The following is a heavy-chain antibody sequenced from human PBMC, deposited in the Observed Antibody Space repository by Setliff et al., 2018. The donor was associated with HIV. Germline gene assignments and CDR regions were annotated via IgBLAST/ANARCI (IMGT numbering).Heavy chain of an antibody. V-gene: IGHV4-59*01. J-gene: IGHJ6*03. CDR2: IYYSGST. D-gene: IGHD2-2*01. CDR1: GGSISSYY. CDR3: ARDLLGYCSSTSCHSHYMDV. Sequence: SETLSLTCTVSGGSISSYYWSWIRQPPRKGLEWIGYIYYSGSTNYNPSLKSRVTISVDTSKNQFSLKLSSVTAADTAVYYCARDLLGYCSSTSCHSHYMDVWGKGTTVTAP.